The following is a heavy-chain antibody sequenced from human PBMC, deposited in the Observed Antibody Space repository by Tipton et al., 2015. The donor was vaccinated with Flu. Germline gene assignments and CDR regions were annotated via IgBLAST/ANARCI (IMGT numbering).Heavy chain of an antibody. CDR1: EFTFSSYW. D-gene: IGHD3-10*01. CDR3: ARAVGGSGSY. Sequence: SLRLSCAASEFTFSSYWMSWVRQAPGKGLEWVANINQDGSEKYYVDSVKGRFTISRDNAKNSLYLQMNSLRGDDSAVYYCARAVGGSGSYWGQGTLVTVSS. CDR2: INQDGSEK. J-gene: IGHJ4*02. V-gene: IGHV3-7*01.